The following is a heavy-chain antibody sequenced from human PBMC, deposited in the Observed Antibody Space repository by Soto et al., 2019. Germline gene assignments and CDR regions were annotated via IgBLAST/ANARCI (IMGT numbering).Heavy chain of an antibody. D-gene: IGHD4-17*01. CDR1: GFTFSDHA. Sequence: QVQLVASGGGVVQPGTSLRLSCEASGFTFSDHAMHWVRQAPGKGLEWVAVVWFDGGNKFYTDSVKGRFNISRDNSKNTLFLQMNSLRVVDTAVYYCARAPAGDYTLYHYYTMDVWGQGTPVTVSS. J-gene: IGHJ6*02. CDR3: ARAPAGDYTLYHYYTMDV. CDR2: VWFDGGNK. V-gene: IGHV3-33*01.